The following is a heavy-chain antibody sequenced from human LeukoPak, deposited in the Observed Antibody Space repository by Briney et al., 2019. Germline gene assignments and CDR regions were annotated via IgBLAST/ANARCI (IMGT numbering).Heavy chain of an antibody. J-gene: IGHJ5*02. V-gene: IGHV4-4*07. Sequence: PSETLSLTCTVSGGSISSYYLSWIRQTAGKGLEWTGRMYSSGSNYNPSLKSRVTMSIDTSTNQLSLKLSSVTAADTAVYYCARDSGTTGEVKFDPWGQGTLVTVSS. CDR1: GGSISSYY. CDR2: MYSSGS. CDR3: ARDSGTTGEVKFDP. D-gene: IGHD3-10*01.